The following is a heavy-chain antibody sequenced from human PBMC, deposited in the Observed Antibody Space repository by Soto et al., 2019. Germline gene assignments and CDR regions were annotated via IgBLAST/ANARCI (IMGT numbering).Heavy chain of an antibody. D-gene: IGHD4-17*01. CDR3: AADKSTTVVTPGAFGI. CDR2: IVVGSGNT. J-gene: IGHJ3*02. V-gene: IGHV1-58*01. CDR1: GFTFTRSA. Sequence: QMQLVQSGPEVKKPGTSVKVSCKASGFTFTRSAVQWVRQARGQRLEWIGWIVVGSGNTNYAQKFQERVTLPRDMSTSTAYMELSSLRSEDTAVYYCAADKSTTVVTPGAFGIWGQGTMVTVSS.